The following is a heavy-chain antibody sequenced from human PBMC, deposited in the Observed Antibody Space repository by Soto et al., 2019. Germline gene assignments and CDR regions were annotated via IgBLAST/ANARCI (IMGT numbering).Heavy chain of an antibody. D-gene: IGHD1-26*01. J-gene: IGHJ4*02. V-gene: IGHV4-59*08. Sequence: PSETLSLTCTVSGGSISSYYWSWIRQPPGKGLEWIGYIYYSGSTNYNPSLKSRVTISVDTSRNQFSLKLRSVTAADTAVYYCARHPSRTYSIIASWGQGALVTVSS. CDR2: IYYSGST. CDR3: ARHPSRTYSIIAS. CDR1: GGSISSYY.